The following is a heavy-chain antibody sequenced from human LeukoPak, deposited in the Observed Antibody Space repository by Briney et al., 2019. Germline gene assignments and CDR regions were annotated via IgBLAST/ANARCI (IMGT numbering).Heavy chain of an antibody. D-gene: IGHD2-2*02. CDR2: INPSGGST. CDR1: GYTFTSYY. J-gene: IGHJ4*02. V-gene: IGHV1-46*01. Sequence: ASVKVSCKASGYTFTSYYMHWVRQAPGQGLEWMGIINPSGGSTGYAQKFQGRVTMTRDTSTSTVYMELSSLRSEDTAVYYCARSVPAAIWGGRFPSYYFDYWGQGTLVTVSS. CDR3: ARSVPAAIWGGRFPSYYFDY.